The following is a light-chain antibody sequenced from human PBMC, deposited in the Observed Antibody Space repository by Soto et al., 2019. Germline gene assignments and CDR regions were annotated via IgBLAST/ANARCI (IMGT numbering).Light chain of an antibody. CDR1: QDISNR. Sequence: DIQMTQSPSSLSASVGDRVTITCQASQDISNRLNWYQQKAGKAPNLLIYDATSLEIGVPSRFSGSGYGADFTLTNSSLQPEDFATYYCQQYDNLPYTFGQGTKLEIK. J-gene: IGKJ2*01. CDR2: DAT. CDR3: QQYDNLPYT. V-gene: IGKV1-33*01.